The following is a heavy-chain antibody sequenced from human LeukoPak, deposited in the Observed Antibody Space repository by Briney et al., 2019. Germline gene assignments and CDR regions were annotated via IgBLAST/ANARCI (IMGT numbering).Heavy chain of an antibody. Sequence: ASVKVSCKASGYTFTSYYMHWGRQAPGQRVEWMGIINPSGGSTSYAQKFQGRVTMTRDTSTSTVYMELSSLRSEDTAVYYCARHLIYWGSPDCWGQGTLVTVSS. J-gene: IGHJ4*02. CDR2: INPSGGST. D-gene: IGHD2-21*01. CDR1: GYTFTSYY. V-gene: IGHV1-46*01. CDR3: ARHLIYWGSPDC.